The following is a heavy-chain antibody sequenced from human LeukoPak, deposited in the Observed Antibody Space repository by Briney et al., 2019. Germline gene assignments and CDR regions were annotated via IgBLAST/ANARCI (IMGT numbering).Heavy chain of an antibody. D-gene: IGHD1-26*01. CDR3: TTGPREVNWFDP. CDR2: IKSKTDGETT. Sequence: GGSLRLSCAASGFTFSNAWMSWVRQAPGKGLEWVGGIKSKTDGETTDYAAPVKGRFTISRDDSKNTLYLQMNSLKTEDTAVYYCTTGPREVNWFDPWGQGTLVTDSS. CDR1: GFTFSNAW. J-gene: IGHJ5*02. V-gene: IGHV3-15*01.